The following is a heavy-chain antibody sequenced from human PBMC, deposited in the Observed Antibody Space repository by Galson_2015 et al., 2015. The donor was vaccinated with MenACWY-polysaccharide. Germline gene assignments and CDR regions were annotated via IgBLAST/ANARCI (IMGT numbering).Heavy chain of an antibody. V-gene: IGHV4-4*02. Sequence: DTLSLTCAVSGGPISSTNWWSWVRQPPGKGLEWIGEISQGGSTNYNPSLKSRVTISIDKSKNQLSLELTSVTAADTAVYYCTRERGGFNPCGYWGQGTLVAVSS. CDR1: GGPISSTNW. D-gene: IGHD1-26*01. CDR3: TRERGGFNPCGY. J-gene: IGHJ4*02. CDR2: ISQGGST.